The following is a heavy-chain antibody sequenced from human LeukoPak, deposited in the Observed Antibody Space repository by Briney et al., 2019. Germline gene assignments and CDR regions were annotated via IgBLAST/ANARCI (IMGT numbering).Heavy chain of an antibody. V-gene: IGHV5-51*01. CDR2: IYPAISEI. Sequence: GESLKISCKASGYTFTNYWIAWVRQMPGKGLERMGIIYPAISEIKYSPSFQGQVTISGDKSINTAYLQWSSLRASDTAIYYCARRYTTSSPDDYWGQGTLVTVSS. CDR1: GYTFTNYW. CDR3: ARRYTTSSPDDY. D-gene: IGHD6-6*01. J-gene: IGHJ4*02.